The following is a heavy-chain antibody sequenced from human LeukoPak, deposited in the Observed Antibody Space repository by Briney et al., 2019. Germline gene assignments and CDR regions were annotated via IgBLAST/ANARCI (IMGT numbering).Heavy chain of an antibody. D-gene: IGHD3-22*01. V-gene: IGHV3-48*03. CDR3: ATGEGGSYYDSRGYYSDV. Sequence: GGSLRLSCAASGFTFSSYEMKWVRQAPGKGLEWVSYISSSGTSIYYADSVKGRFTISRDNAKNSLYLQMNSLRAEDTAVYYCATGEGGSYYDSRGYYSDVWGQGTMVTVSS. CDR2: ISSSGTSI. CDR1: GFTFSSYE. J-gene: IGHJ3*01.